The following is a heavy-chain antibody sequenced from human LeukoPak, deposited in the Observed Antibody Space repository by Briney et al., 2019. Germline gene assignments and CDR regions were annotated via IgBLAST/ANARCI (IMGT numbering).Heavy chain of an antibody. V-gene: IGHV3-7*03. CDR3: ASYLSHYYDGSDYYGY. CDR1: GFTFSNYA. CDR2: IKQDGNEK. J-gene: IGHJ4*02. Sequence: GGSLRLSCAVSGFTFSNYAMSWVRQAPGKGLEWVANIKQDGNEKYYLDSVKGRFTISRDNAKKSLYLQMNSLRAEDTAMYYCASYLSHYYDGSDYYGYWGQGTLVTVSS. D-gene: IGHD3-22*01.